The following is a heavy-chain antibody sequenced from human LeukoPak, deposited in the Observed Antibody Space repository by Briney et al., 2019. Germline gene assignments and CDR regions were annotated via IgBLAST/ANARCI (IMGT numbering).Heavy chain of an antibody. CDR2: MSGSGGST. CDR1: GFTLSSYA. V-gene: IGHV3-23*01. CDR3: AKGLSGWSYSDF. J-gene: IGHJ4*01. Sequence: SGGSLRLSCVASGFTLSSYAMSWVRQAPGKGLEWVSAMSGSGGSTHYADSVKRRFSISRDNSKSTLYLQMNSLKAEDTAVYYCAKGLSGWSYSDFWGQGTLVTVSS. D-gene: IGHD6-19*01.